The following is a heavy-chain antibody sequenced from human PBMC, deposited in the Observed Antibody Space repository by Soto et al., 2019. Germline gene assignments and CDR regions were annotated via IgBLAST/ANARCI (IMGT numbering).Heavy chain of an antibody. CDR3: AREGDITPGTFDY. V-gene: IGHV3-33*01. Sequence: PGGSLRLSCAASGFTFSSYGMHWVRQAPGKGLEWVAVIWYDGSNKYYADSVKGRFTISRDNSKNTLYLQMNSLRAEDTAAYYCAREGDITPGTFDYWGQGTLVTVSS. J-gene: IGHJ4*02. CDR1: GFTFSSYG. CDR2: IWYDGSNK. D-gene: IGHD2-15*01.